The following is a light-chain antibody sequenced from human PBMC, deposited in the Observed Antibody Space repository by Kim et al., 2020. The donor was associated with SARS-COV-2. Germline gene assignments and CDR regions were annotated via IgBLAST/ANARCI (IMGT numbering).Light chain of an antibody. CDR3: QTWGTGFRV. CDR2: LNSDGSH. J-gene: IGLJ2*01. Sequence: QLVLTQSPSASASLGASVKLTCTLSSGHSSYAIAWHQQQPEKGPRYLMKLNSDGSHSKGDGIPDRFSGSRSGAERYLTISSLQSEDEADYYCQTWGTGFRVFGGGTQLTVL. V-gene: IGLV4-69*01. CDR1: SGHSSYA.